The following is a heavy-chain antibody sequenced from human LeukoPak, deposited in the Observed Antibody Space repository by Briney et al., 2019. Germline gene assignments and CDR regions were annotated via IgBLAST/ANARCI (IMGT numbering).Heavy chain of an antibody. CDR1: GYTFTAHY. Sequence: ASVKVSCKASGYTFTAHYMYWVRQAPGQGLEWMGWINPNSGGTSYAQKFQGRVTLTRDTSISTAYMELNRLNSDDTAVYYCARDHTSRRYGSGWGYYYYYGMDVWGQGTTVTVSS. V-gene: IGHV1-2*02. J-gene: IGHJ6*02. CDR2: INPNSGGT. D-gene: IGHD3-22*01. CDR3: ARDHTSRRYGSGWGYYYYYGMDV.